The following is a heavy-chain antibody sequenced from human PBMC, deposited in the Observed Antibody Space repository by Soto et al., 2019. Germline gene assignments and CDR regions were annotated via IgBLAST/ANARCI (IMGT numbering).Heavy chain of an antibody. J-gene: IGHJ3*02. CDR2: ISYDGSNK. Sequence: QVQLVESGGGVVQPGRSLRLSCAASGFTFSSYGMHWVRQAPGKGLEWVAVISYDGSNKYYADSVKGRFTISRDNSKNTLYLQMNSLRAEDTAVYYCAKASNGEDAFDIWGQGTMVTVSS. V-gene: IGHV3-30*18. CDR3: AKASNGEDAFDI. D-gene: IGHD2-8*01. CDR1: GFTFSSYG.